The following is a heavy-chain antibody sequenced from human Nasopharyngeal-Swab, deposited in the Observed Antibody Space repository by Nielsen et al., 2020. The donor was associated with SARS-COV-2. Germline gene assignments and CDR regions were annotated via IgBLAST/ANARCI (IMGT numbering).Heavy chain of an antibody. V-gene: IGHV3-53*01. CDR3: ARGRGGFGYGDYVDY. CDR1: GFTFSSYG. J-gene: IGHJ4*02. CDR2: IYSGGST. Sequence: GGSLRLSCAASGFTFSSYGMHWVRQAPGKGLEWVSVIYSGGSTYYADSVKGRFTISRDNSKNTLYLQMNSLRAEDTAVYYCARGRGGFGYGDYVDYWGQGTLVTVSS. D-gene: IGHD4-17*01.